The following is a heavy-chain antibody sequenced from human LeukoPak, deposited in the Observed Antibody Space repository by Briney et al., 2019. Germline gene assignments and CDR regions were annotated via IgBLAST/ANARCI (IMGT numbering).Heavy chain of an antibody. CDR1: GGSIRSYY. Sequence: SETLSLTCTVSGGSIRSYYWSWLRQPPGKGLEWVGYIYYSGSTNYNPSLKSRVTISLDTSKNEFSLKLSSVTAADTAVYYCARGVDSSGYWPKLYFDYWGQGTLVTVSS. J-gene: IGHJ4*02. V-gene: IGHV4-59*01. CDR3: ARGVDSSGYWPKLYFDY. D-gene: IGHD3-22*01. CDR2: IYYSGST.